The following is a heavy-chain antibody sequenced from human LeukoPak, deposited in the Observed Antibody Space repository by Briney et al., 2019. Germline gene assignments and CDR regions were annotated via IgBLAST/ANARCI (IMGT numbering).Heavy chain of an antibody. CDR2: ISGDGTER. D-gene: IGHD4-11*01. J-gene: IGHJ4*02. V-gene: IGHV3-23*01. CDR3: AKGGHYSFFDY. CDR1: GLIFRNYA. Sequence: GGSLRLSCTASGLIFRNYAMTWVRQAPRKGLEWVSTISGDGTERFYADSVKGRFTISRDNSKNTHYLQMSSLRAEDTGIYYCAKGGHYSFFDYWGQGTLVTVSS.